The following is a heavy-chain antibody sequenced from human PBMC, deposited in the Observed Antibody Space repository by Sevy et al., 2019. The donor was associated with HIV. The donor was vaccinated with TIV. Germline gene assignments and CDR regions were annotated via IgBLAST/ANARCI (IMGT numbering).Heavy chain of an antibody. Sequence: GGSLRLSCTTSGFTFGDYAMNWVRQAPGKGLEWVAFLKSKADGGTVDHAASVKGRFTISRDDSKSIAYLQVTDLTTGDTGVYYCTRWKGLQSIFDYWGQGALVTVSS. CDR3: TRWKGLQSIFDY. CDR2: LKSKADGGTV. J-gene: IGHJ4*02. CDR1: GFTFGDYA. D-gene: IGHD1-1*01. V-gene: IGHV3-49*04.